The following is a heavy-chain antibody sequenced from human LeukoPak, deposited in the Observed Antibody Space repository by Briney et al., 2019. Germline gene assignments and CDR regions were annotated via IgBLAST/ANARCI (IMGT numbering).Heavy chain of an antibody. J-gene: IGHJ3*02. CDR2: ISYDGSNK. D-gene: IGHD3-16*02. V-gene: IGHV3-30-3*01. CDR3: AAEWENGEVSPFDAFDI. Sequence: GGSLRLSCAASGFTFSSYAMHWVRQAPGKGLEWVAVISYDGSNKYYADSVKGRFTISRDNSKNTLYLQMNSLRAEDTAVYYCAAEWENGEVSPFDAFDIWGQGTMVTVSS. CDR1: GFTFSSYA.